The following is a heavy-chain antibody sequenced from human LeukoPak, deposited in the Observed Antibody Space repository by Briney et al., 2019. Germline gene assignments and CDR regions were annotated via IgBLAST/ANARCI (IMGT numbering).Heavy chain of an antibody. J-gene: IGHJ4*02. Sequence: SETLSLTCTVSGGSISNYYWSWIRQPPGKGLEWIGYIYYSGSTYYNPSLKSRVTISLDTSKNQFPLKLSSVTAADTAVYYCASLLGTAVAGTGDYWGQGTLVTVSS. CDR1: GGSISNYY. D-gene: IGHD6-19*01. CDR3: ASLLGTAVAGTGDY. CDR2: IYYSGST. V-gene: IGHV4-59*01.